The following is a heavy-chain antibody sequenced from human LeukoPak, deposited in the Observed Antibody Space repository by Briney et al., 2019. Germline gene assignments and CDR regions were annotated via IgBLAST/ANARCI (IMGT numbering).Heavy chain of an antibody. J-gene: IGHJ4*02. Sequence: PSETLSLTCTVSGYSFNAGYYGGWIRQPPGKGLEWIGGVSHTGDSYYNPSLRSRVTISLHTSKNQFSLKLSSVTAADTAVYYCARQGYSSGPFDYWGQGTLVTVSS. V-gene: IGHV4-38-2*02. CDR3: ARQGYSSGPFDY. CDR2: VSHTGDS. CDR1: GYSFNAGYY. D-gene: IGHD6-19*01.